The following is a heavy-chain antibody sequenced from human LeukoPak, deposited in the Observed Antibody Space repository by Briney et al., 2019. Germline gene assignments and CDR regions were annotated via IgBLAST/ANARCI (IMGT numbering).Heavy chain of an antibody. CDR2: ISYDGSNK. J-gene: IGHJ4*02. D-gene: IGHD3-16*02. CDR1: GFTFSSYG. Sequence: GGSLRLSCAASGFTFSSYGMYWVRQAPGKGLEWVAVISYDGSNKYYADSVKGRFTISRDNSKNTLYLQMNSLRAEDTAVYYCARGGYYVWGSYRYPADYWGQGTLVTVSS. CDR3: ARGGYYVWGSYRYPADY. V-gene: IGHV3-30*19.